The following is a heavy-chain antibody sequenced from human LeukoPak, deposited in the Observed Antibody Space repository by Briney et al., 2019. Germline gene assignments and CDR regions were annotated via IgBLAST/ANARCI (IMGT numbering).Heavy chain of an antibody. D-gene: IGHD2-2*01. J-gene: IGHJ4*02. CDR1: GGSISSYY. V-gene: IGHV4-59*08. CDR2: IYYSGST. CDR3: ATYYCSSTSCRFDY. Sequence: PSETLSLTCTVSGGSISSYYWSWIRQPPGKGLEWIGYIYYSGSTNYNPSLKSRVTISVDTSKNQFSLKLSSVTGADTAVYYCATYYCSSTSCRFDYWGQGTLVTVSS.